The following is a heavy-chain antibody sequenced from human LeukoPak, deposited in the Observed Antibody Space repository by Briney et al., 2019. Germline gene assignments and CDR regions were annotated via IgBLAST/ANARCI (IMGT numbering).Heavy chain of an antibody. CDR2: INPNSGGT. V-gene: IGHV1-2*02. D-gene: IGHD5-18*01. Sequence: ASVKVSCKASGYTFTGYYMHWVRQAPGQGLEWMGWINPNSGGTNYAQKFQGRVTMTRDTSTSTAYMELRSLRSDDTAVYYCARDNSYGRYFDYWGQGTLVTVSS. J-gene: IGHJ4*02. CDR1: GYTFTGYY. CDR3: ARDNSYGRYFDY.